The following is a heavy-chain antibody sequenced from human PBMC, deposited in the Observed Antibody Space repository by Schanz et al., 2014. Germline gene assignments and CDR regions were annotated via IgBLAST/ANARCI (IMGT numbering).Heavy chain of an antibody. CDR3: ARGIGGYGANNYLDY. CDR2: ISVYNHNK. Sequence: QVQLVQSGAEVKKPGASVKVSCKASGYTFTSYGISWVRQAPGQGLEWMGWISVYNHNKEYDQKLQGRVTMTTDTSTSTAYMELRSLRSDDTAVYYCARGIGGYGANNYLDYWGQGTLVTVSS. V-gene: IGHV1-18*01. D-gene: IGHD5-12*01. J-gene: IGHJ4*02. CDR1: GYTFTSYG.